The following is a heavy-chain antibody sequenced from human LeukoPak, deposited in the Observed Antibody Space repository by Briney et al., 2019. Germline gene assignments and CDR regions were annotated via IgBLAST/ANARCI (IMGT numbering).Heavy chain of an antibody. V-gene: IGHV1-18*01. CDR2: ISAYNGNT. CDR3: ARDQVFNGGHYFDN. Sequence: GASVKVSCKASGYTFTSYGISWVRQAPGQGLEWMGWISAYNGNTNLAQKFQGRVTMTTDTSTSTAYMEMRSLRSDDTAVFYCARDQVFNGGHYFDNWGQGTLVTVSS. D-gene: IGHD4-23*01. J-gene: IGHJ4*02. CDR1: GYTFTSYG.